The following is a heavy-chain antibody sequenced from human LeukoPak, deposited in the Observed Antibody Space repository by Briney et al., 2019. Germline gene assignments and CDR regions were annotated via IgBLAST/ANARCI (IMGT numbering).Heavy chain of an antibody. Sequence: ASVKVSCKASGYTFTGYYIHWVRQAPGQGLEWMGWINPNSGDTDYAQKFQGRVTMTRDTSISTAYMELSGLRFDDTAIYYCARGGQHLVEDWGQETLVTVSS. V-gene: IGHV1-2*02. J-gene: IGHJ4*02. CDR2: INPNSGDT. CDR3: ARGGQHLVED. CDR1: GYTFTGYY. D-gene: IGHD6-13*01.